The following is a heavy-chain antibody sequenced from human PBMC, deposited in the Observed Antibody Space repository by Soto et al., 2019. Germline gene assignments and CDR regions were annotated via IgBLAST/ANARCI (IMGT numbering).Heavy chain of an antibody. CDR1: GGTFSSYA. V-gene: IGHV1-69*13. CDR3: ARKPGIAAAGYNWFDP. D-gene: IGHD6-13*01. CDR2: IIPIFGTA. J-gene: IGHJ5*02. Sequence: SVKVSCKASGGTFSSYAISWVRQAPGQGLEWMGGIIPIFGTANYAQKFQGRVTITADESTSTAYMELSSLRSEDTAVYYCARKPGIAAAGYNWFDPWGQGTLVTVSS.